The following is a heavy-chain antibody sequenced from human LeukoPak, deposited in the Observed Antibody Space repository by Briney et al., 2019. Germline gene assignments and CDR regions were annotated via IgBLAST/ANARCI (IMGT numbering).Heavy chain of an antibody. D-gene: IGHD5-18*01. CDR3: ARVAGYSYGYGIDY. J-gene: IGHJ4*02. CDR2: IYYSGGT. Sequence: PSETLSLTCTVSGGSISSYYWSWIRQPPGKGLEWIGYIYYSGGTNYNPSLKSRVTISVDTSKNQFSLKLSSVTAADTAVYYCARVAGYSYGYGIDYWGQGTLVTVSS. V-gene: IGHV4-59*01. CDR1: GGSISSYY.